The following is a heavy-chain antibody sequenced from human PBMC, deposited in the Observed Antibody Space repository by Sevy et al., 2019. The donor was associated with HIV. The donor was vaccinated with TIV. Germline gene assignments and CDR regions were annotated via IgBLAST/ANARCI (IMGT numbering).Heavy chain of an antibody. D-gene: IGHD3-16*01. CDR2: IYYSGST. CDR3: ARHHDYVSGYYFDY. J-gene: IGHJ4*02. V-gene: IGHV4-39*01. Sequence: PPQTLSLTCTVSGGSISSSSYYWGWIRQPPGKGLEWIGSIYYSGSTYYNPSLKSRVTISVDTSKNQFSLKLSSATAADTAVYYCARHHDYVSGYYFDYWGQGTLVTVSS. CDR1: GGSISSSSYY.